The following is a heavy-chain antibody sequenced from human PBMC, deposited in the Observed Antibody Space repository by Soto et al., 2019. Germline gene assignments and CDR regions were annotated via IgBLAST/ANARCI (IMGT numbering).Heavy chain of an antibody. CDR3: ARRKGGYDAPYYYYMDV. Sequence: GESLKISCKGSGYSFTSYWIGWVRQMPGKGLEWMGIIYPGDSDTRYSPSFQGQVTISADKSISTAYLQWSSLKASDTAMYYCARRKGGYDAPYYYYMDVWGKGTTVTVSS. D-gene: IGHD5-12*01. V-gene: IGHV5-51*01. CDR2: IYPGDSDT. CDR1: GYSFTSYW. J-gene: IGHJ6*03.